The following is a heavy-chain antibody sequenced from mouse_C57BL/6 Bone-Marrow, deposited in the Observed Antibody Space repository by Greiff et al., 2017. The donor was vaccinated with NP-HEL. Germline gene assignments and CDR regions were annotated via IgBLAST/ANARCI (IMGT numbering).Heavy chain of an antibody. D-gene: IGHD2-1*01. J-gene: IGHJ4*01. CDR2: IWSGGST. Sequence: QVQLQQSGPGLVQPSQSLSITCTVSGFSLTSYGVHWVRQSPGKGLEWLGVIWSGGSTDYNAAFISRLSISKDNSKSQVFFKMNSLQADDTAIYYCARKGDYGNYVYYAMDYWGQGTSVTVSS. CDR3: ARKGDYGNYVYYAMDY. CDR1: GFSLTSYG. V-gene: IGHV2-2*01.